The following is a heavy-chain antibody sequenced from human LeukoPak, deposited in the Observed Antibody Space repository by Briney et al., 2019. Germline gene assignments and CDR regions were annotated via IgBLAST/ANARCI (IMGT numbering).Heavy chain of an antibody. J-gene: IGHJ4*02. V-gene: IGHV4-34*01. CDR2: INHSGST. CDR1: GGSFSGYY. Sequence: SETLSLTCAVYGGSFSGYYWSWIRQPPGKGLGWIGEINHSGSTNYNPSLKSRVTISVDTSKNQFSLKLSSVTAADTAVYYCARRTSMVRGVPIDYWGQGTLVTVSS. D-gene: IGHD3-10*01. CDR3: ARRTSMVRGVPIDY.